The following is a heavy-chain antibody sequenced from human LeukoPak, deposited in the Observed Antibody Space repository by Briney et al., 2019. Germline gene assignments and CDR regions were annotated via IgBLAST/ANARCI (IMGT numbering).Heavy chain of an antibody. CDR2: IIPIFGTA. Sequence: ASVKVFCKASGGTFSSYAISWVRQAPGQGLEWMGGIIPIFGTANYAQKFQGRVTITADESTSTTYMELSSLRSEDTAVYYCARVASGSYKLGSSYYFDYWGQGTLVTVSS. J-gene: IGHJ4*02. D-gene: IGHD1-26*01. CDR3: ARVASGSYKLGSSYYFDY. V-gene: IGHV1-69*13. CDR1: GGTFSSYA.